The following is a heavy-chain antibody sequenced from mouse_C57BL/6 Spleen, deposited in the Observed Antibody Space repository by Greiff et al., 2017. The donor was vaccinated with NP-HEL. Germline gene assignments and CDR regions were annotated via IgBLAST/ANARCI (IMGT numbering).Heavy chain of an antibody. CDR3: ASLKVYAMDY. V-gene: IGHV5-6*01. CDR1: GFTFTSYG. CDR2: ISSGGSYT. J-gene: IGHJ4*01. Sequence: EVQGVESGGDLVKPGGSLKLSCAASGFTFTSYGMSWVRQTPDKRLEWVATISSGGSYTYYPDSVKGRFTISRDNAKNTLYLQMSSLKSEDTAMYYCASLKVYAMDYWGQGTSVTVSS.